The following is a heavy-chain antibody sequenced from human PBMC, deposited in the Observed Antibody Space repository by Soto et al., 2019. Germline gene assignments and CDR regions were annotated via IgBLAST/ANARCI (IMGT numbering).Heavy chain of an antibody. J-gene: IGHJ6*02. CDR1: GYSFTSYW. D-gene: IGHD2-2*01. CDR2: IIPMFGSA. V-gene: IGHV1-69*01. Sequence: KISCKGSGYSFTSYWISWVRQAPGQGLEWMGGIIPMFGSATYVQKFRGRVTITADESTSTSYMDLSSLRSEDSAVYYCARGTRDGSTTSCYSPQGYYRHDMDVWGPGTTVTVSS. CDR3: ARGTRDGSTTSCYSPQGYYRHDMDV.